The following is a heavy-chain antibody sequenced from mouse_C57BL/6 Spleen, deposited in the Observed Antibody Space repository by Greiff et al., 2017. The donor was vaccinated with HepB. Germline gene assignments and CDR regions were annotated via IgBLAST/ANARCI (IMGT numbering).Heavy chain of an antibody. CDR1: GYTFTDYE. Sequence: VKLVESGAELVRPGASVTLSCKASGYTFTDYEMHWVKQTPVHGLEWIGAIDPETGGTAYNQKFKGKAILTADKSSSTAYMELRSLTSEDSAVYYCTRGYYDYDVGFAYWGQGTLVTVSA. CDR2: IDPETGGT. V-gene: IGHV1-15*01. CDR3: TRGYYDYDVGFAY. J-gene: IGHJ3*01. D-gene: IGHD2-4*01.